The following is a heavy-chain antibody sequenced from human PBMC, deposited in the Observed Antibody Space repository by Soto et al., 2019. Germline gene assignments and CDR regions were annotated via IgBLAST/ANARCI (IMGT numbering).Heavy chain of an antibody. D-gene: IGHD3-9*01. J-gene: IGHJ4*02. Sequence: SETLSLTCSVSDESINSDKYYWGWIRQPPGKGLEWIGSIYYRGNAYYNPSPQTPVTISLDKSKSQFSLKLTSVTAADSAVYFCARLEGLATISYYFDFWGPGALVTVSS. CDR2: IYYRGNA. V-gene: IGHV4-39*01. CDR3: ARLEGLATISYYFDF. CDR1: DESINSDKYY.